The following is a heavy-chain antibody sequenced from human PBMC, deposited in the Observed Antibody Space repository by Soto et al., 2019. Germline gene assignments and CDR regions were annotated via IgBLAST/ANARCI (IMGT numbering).Heavy chain of an antibody. CDR2: IKSKVDGSTT. CDR3: AKPSPGSHGHAY. V-gene: IGHV3-15*01. D-gene: IGHD3-16*01. CDR1: GITLSNAW. Sequence: GGSLRLSCAGSGITLSNAWMTWVRQAPGKGLEWVGRIKSKVDGSTTEYGSPVKDRFIISRDDSENTLDLQMHSLKVEDTAVYYCAKPSPGSHGHAYWGQGLRVTVSS. J-gene: IGHJ4*02.